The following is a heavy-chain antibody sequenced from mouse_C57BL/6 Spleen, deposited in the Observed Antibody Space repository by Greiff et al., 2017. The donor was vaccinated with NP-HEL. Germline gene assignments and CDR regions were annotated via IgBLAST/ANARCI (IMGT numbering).Heavy chain of an antibody. CDR3: ARGKDYYGTRYFDV. D-gene: IGHD1-1*01. CDR1: GFTFSSYA. V-gene: IGHV5-4*03. J-gene: IGHJ1*03. Sequence: EVKLMESGGGLVKPGGSLKLSCAASGFTFSSYAMSWVRQTPEKRLEWVATISDGGSYTYYPDNVKGRFTISRDNAKNNLYLQMSHLKSEDTAMYYCARGKDYYGTRYFDVWGTGTTVTVSS. CDR2: ISDGGSYT.